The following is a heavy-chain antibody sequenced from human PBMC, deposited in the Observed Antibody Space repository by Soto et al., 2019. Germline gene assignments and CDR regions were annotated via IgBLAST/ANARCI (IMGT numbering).Heavy chain of an antibody. J-gene: IGHJ4*02. CDR1: GGSSSSYY. V-gene: IGHV4-59*01. CDR3: ARERAAAGVVDY. D-gene: IGHD6-13*01. Sequence: PSETVSLSGTVSGGSSSSYYWSWIRQPPGKRLEWIGYIYYNGSTNYNPSLKSRVTISVDTSKKQFSLKLSSVTAADTAVYYCARERAAAGVVDYWGQGTLVTVSS. CDR2: IYYNGST.